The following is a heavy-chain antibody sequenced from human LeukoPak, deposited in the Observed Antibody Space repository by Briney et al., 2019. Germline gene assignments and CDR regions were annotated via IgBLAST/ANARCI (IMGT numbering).Heavy chain of an antibody. Sequence: PGGSLRLSCAASGFTFDDYTMHWVRQAPGKGLEWVSLISWNGGSTYYADSVKGRFTISRDNSKNSLYLQMNSLRTEDTALYYCAKDGGDNWSGHYYMDVWGKGTTVTVSS. D-gene: IGHD1-20*01. J-gene: IGHJ6*03. CDR2: ISWNGGST. V-gene: IGHV3-43*01. CDR3: AKDGGDNWSGHYYMDV. CDR1: GFTFDDYT.